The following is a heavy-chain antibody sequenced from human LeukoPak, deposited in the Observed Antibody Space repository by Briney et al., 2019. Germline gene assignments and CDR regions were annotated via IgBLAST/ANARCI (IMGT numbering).Heavy chain of an antibody. CDR2: ISSSSSYI. D-gene: IGHD5-24*01. CDR1: GFTFSSYS. J-gene: IGHJ4*02. V-gene: IGHV3-21*01. Sequence: GGSLRLSCAASGFTFSSYSMNWVRQAPGKGLEWVSSISSSSSYIYYADSVKGRFTISRDNAKNSLYLQMNSLRAEDTAVYYCARDFSEVSMAPHPPPGGGRGTLVTVPS. CDR3: ARDFSEVSMAPHPPPG.